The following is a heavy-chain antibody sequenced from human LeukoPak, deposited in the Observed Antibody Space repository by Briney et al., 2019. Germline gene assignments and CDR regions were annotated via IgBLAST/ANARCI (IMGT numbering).Heavy chain of an antibody. J-gene: IGHJ4*02. Sequence: SETLSLTCTVSGDSISRSDYYWGWIRLPPGKGLECIGGIRCSRNYSYTPPVRIPVSIALDKSNNQFSLRLLSVSAADTAVYYCARGRYNSKTDFDYWGQGTLVTVSS. CDR2: IRCSRNY. D-gene: IGHD3-16*02. V-gene: IGHV4-39*07. CDR3: ARGRYNSKTDFDY. CDR1: GDSISRSDYY.